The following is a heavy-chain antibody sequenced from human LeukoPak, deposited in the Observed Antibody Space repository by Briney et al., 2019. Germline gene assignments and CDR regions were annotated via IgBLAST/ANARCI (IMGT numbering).Heavy chain of an antibody. D-gene: IGHD1-14*01. CDR2: IGTAGDT. Sequence: GGSLRLSCAASGFTFSSYDMHWVRQATGKGLEWVSAIGTAGDTYYPGSVKGRFTISRENAKNSLYLQMNSLRAGDTAVYYCARERTGYYMAVWGKGTTVTVSS. V-gene: IGHV3-13*01. CDR1: GFTFSSYD. J-gene: IGHJ6*03. CDR3: ARERTGYYMAV.